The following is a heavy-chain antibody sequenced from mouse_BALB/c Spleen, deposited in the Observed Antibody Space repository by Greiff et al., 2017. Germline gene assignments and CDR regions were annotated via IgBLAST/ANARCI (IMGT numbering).Heavy chain of an antibody. CDR3: ARQNYGSGTGYFDV. D-gene: IGHD1-1*01. CDR1: GFTFSSYT. CDR2: ISNGGGST. J-gene: IGHJ1*01. V-gene: IGHV5-12-2*01. Sequence: EVQGVESGGGLVQPGGSLKLSCAASGFTFSSYTMSWVRQTPEKRLEWVAYISNGGGSTYYPDTVKGRFTISRDNAKNTLYLQMSSLKSEDTAMYYCARQNYGSGTGYFDVWGAGTTVTVSS.